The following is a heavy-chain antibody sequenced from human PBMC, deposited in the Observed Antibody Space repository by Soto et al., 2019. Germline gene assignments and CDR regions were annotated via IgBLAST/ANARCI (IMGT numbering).Heavy chain of an antibody. CDR3: ARAGGFNWFHP. CDR1: GGSISSGGYY. V-gene: IGHV4-31*03. CDR2: IYYSGST. J-gene: IGHJ5*02. D-gene: IGHD3-10*01. Sequence: QVQLQESGPGLVKPSQTLSLTCTVSGGSISSGGYYWSWIRQHPGKGLEWIGYIYYSGSTFYNPSLKRRLNQSVHKSKNPFHLKVSSVTAADTAVYYCARAGGFNWFHPWGQGTLVTVSS.